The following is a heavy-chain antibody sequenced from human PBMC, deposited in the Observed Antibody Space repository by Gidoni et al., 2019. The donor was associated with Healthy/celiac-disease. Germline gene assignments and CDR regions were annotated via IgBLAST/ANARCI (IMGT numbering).Heavy chain of an antibody. CDR2: IKSKTDGGTT. J-gene: IGHJ6*03. D-gene: IGHD6-19*01. Sequence: EVQLVESGGGLVKPGGSLRLSCAASGFPFSNAWMSWVRQAPGKGLEWVGRIKSKTDGGTTDYAAPVKGRFTISRDDSKNTLYLQMNSLKTEDTAVYYCTTEGAAGTTVAVAGKHYMDVWGKGTTVTVSS. CDR3: TTEGAAGTTVAVAGKHYMDV. V-gene: IGHV3-15*01. CDR1: GFPFSNAW.